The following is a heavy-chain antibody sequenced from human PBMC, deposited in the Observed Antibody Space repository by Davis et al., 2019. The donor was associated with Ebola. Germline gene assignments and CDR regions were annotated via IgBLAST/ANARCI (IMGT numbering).Heavy chain of an antibody. J-gene: IGHJ4*02. V-gene: IGHV4-61*09. CDR1: GGSISSDNFY. D-gene: IGHD6-13*01. CDR2: IYSSGST. CDR3: ATDRSWDSPFFDY. Sequence: PSETLSLTCTVSGGSISSDNFYWSWLRQPAGKRLEWIGHIYSSGSTNYNPSLKSRVTILVNTSKNQFSLKLTSVTAADTAMYYCATDRSWDSPFFDYWGQGALVTVSS.